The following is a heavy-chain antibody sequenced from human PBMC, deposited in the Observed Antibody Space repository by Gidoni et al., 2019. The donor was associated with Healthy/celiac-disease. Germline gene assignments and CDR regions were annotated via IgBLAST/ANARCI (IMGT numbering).Heavy chain of an antibody. V-gene: IGHV3-53*01. Sequence: EVQLVESGGGLIQPGGSLRLSCAASGFTVSSNYMSWVRQAPGKGLEWVSVIYSGGSTYYADAVKGRFTISRDNSKNTLYLQMNSLRAEDTAVYYCARAEGRYYDSSGYYPIWGQGTMVTVSS. J-gene: IGHJ3*02. CDR1: GFTVSSNY. CDR2: IYSGGST. D-gene: IGHD3-22*01. CDR3: ARAEGRYYDSSGYYPI.